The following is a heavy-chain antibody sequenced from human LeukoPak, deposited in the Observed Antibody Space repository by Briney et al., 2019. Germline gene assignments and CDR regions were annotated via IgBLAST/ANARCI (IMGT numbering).Heavy chain of an antibody. J-gene: IGHJ3*02. CDR3: AREQYGSDDALDI. D-gene: IGHD4-17*01. CDR2: IWYDGSNK. V-gene: IGHV3-33*01. CDR1: GFTFSSYG. Sequence: GRSLRLSCAASGFTFSSYGMHWVRQAPGKGLEWVAVIWYDGSNKYYADSVKGRFTISRDNFKNTMDLQMNSLRAEDTAVYYCAREQYGSDDALDIWGQGTMVTVSS.